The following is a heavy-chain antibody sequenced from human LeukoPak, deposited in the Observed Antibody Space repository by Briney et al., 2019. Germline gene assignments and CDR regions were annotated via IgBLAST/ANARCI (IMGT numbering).Heavy chain of an antibody. V-gene: IGHV3-48*01. CDR2: ISSSSSTI. J-gene: IGHJ4*02. CDR1: GFTFSSYS. CDR3: ARALYYYGSGSATPDY. D-gene: IGHD3-10*01. Sequence: GGSLRLSCAASGFTFSSYSMNWVRQAPGKGLEWVSYISSSSSTIYYADSVKDRFTISRDNAKNSLYLQMNSLRAEDTAVYYCARALYYYGSGSATPDYWGQGTLVTVSS.